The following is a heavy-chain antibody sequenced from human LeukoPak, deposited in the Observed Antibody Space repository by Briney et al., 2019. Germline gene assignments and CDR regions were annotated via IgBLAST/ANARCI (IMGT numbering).Heavy chain of an antibody. Sequence: GRSLRLSCAASGFIFNGYAMHWVRQAPGKGLEWVSGISWDSGSIVYADSVKGRFTISRDNAKNSLYLQMNSLRAEDTALYYCAKTDSGFDYWGHGTLVTVSS. D-gene: IGHD2-15*01. CDR2: ISWDSGSI. V-gene: IGHV3-9*01. CDR1: GFIFNGYA. CDR3: AKTDSGFDY. J-gene: IGHJ4*01.